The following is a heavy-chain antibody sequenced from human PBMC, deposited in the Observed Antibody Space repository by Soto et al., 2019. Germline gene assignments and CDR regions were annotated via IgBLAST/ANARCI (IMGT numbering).Heavy chain of an antibody. J-gene: IGHJ6*02. Sequence: GGSLRLSCSASGFTFSSYAMHWVRQAPGKGLEYVSAISSNGGSTYYADSVKGRFTISRDKSKNTLYLQMSSLRAEDTAVYYCVNLILVTGIAADGTNREAPTDYGMDVWGQGTTVTVSS. CDR3: VNLILVTGIAADGTNREAPTDYGMDV. CDR1: GFTFSSYA. V-gene: IGHV3-64D*08. CDR2: ISSNGGST. D-gene: IGHD6-13*01.